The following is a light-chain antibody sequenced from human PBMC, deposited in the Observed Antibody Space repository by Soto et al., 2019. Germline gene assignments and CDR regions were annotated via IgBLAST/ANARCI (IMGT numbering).Light chain of an antibody. J-gene: IGLJ1*01. CDR3: SSYTASNTHV. V-gene: IGLV2-14*01. Sequence: QSALTQPASVSGSPGQSITISCSGTSSDVGGYNYVSWYQQHPGKAPKLMIFEVNNRPSGVSNRFSGSKSGNTASLTISGPQAEDEADYYCSSYTASNTHVFGTGTKVTVL. CDR2: EVN. CDR1: SSDVGGYNY.